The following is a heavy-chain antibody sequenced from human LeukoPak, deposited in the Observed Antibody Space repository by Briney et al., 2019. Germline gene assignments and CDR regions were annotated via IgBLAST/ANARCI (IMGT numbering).Heavy chain of an antibody. V-gene: IGHV3-48*04. CDR1: GFTFSSYS. CDR3: ARDEDGKNYVFDY. J-gene: IGHJ4*02. Sequence: GGSLRLSCAASGFTFSSYSMNWVRQAPGKGLEWVSYISSSASTIYYADSVKGRFIISRDNAKNSLYLQMNSLRAEDTAVYYCARDEDGKNYVFDYWGQGTLVTVSS. D-gene: IGHD5-24*01. CDR2: ISSSASTI.